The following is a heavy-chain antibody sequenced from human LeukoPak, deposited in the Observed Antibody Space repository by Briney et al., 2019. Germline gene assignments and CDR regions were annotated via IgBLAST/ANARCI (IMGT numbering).Heavy chain of an antibody. Sequence: PSETLSLTCTVSACSISNNYWSWIRQPPGKGREWIGYTNYSGSTTYHPSLKSRVTISVDTSKNQLSLKLTSATAADTAVYYCAKQAAANSIDYWGQGTVVTVSS. CDR2: TNYSGST. J-gene: IGHJ4*02. D-gene: IGHD2-2*01. CDR3: AKQAAANSIDY. V-gene: IGHV4-59*08. CDR1: ACSISNNY.